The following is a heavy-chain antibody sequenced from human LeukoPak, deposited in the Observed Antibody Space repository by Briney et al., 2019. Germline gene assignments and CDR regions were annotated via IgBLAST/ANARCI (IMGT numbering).Heavy chain of an antibody. CDR3: AKGSSGGRPYYFDY. Sequence: GGSLRLSCVASGFTFRNYAMSWVRQSPGKGLEWISAISNDGVYTFHADSVKGRLTISRDNSKNTLYLQLDSLRAEDTAIYYCAKGSSGGRPYYFDYWGQGTLVTVSS. V-gene: IGHV3-23*01. J-gene: IGHJ4*02. D-gene: IGHD3-22*01. CDR2: ISNDGVYT. CDR1: GFTFRNYA.